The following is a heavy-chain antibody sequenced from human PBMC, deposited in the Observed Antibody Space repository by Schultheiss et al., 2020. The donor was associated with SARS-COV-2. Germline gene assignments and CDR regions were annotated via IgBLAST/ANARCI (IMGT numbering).Heavy chain of an antibody. CDR2: IYYSGST. Sequence: SETLSLTCTVSGGSVTSPTYYWAWIRQSPGKGLEWIGTIYYSGSTYYNPSLKSRVTISVDTSKNQFSLKLSSVTAADTAVYYCAKDLRTLSAFDIWGPGTMVTVSS. CDR1: GGSVTSPTYY. D-gene: IGHD3-16*01. CDR3: AKDLRTLSAFDI. J-gene: IGHJ3*02. V-gene: IGHV4-39*07.